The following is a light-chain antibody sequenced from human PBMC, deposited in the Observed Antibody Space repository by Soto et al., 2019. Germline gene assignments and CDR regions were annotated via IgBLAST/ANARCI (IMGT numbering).Light chain of an antibody. CDR2: FDS. V-gene: IGLV3-21*01. J-gene: IGLJ2*01. CDR3: QVWETGSEPNVV. CDR1: NIGTKS. Sequence: PSVSVAPGKTARITCGGDNIGTKSFHWYQHKAGQAPILVIYFDSDRPSGIPERFSASNSENTATLIISRVEAGDEADYYCQVWETGSEPNVVFGGGTKLTVL.